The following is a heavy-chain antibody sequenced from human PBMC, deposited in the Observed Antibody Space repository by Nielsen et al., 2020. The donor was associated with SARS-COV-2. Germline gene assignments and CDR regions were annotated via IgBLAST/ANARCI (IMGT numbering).Heavy chain of an antibody. J-gene: IGHJ4*02. Sequence: GGSLRLSCAASGFTFANYGIHWVRQVAGRGLEWVAIVSRDGSDTFYVDSVKGRFTISRDNSRNTLFLQMNTVRHEDTAVYYCARESETFSLRPRYFDYWGQGALVTVSS. CDR2: VSRDGSDT. D-gene: IGHD2-21*02. CDR3: ARESETFSLRPRYFDY. CDR1: GFTFANYG. V-gene: IGHV3-30*03.